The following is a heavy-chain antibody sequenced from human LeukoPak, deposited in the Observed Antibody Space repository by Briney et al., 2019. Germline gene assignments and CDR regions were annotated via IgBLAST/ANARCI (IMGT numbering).Heavy chain of an antibody. CDR1: GGTFSSYA. D-gene: IGHD4-23*01. CDR3: AGDYGGNSESFDY. CDR2: IIPIFGTA. J-gene: IGHJ4*02. Sequence: EASVKVSCKASGGTFSSYAISWVRQAPGQGLEWMGGIIPIFGTANYAQKFQGRVTITTDESTSTAYMELSSLRSEDTAVYYCAGDYGGNSESFDYWGQGTLVTVSS. V-gene: IGHV1-69*05.